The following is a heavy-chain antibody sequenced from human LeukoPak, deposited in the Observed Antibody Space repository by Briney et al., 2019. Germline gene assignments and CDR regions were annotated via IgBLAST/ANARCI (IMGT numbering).Heavy chain of an antibody. Sequence: SETLSLTCTVSGGSISSYYWSWIRQPAGKGLEWIGRIYTSGSTNYNPSLKSRVTMSVDTSKNQFSLKLSSVTAADTAVYYCAREKGGLLWFGELLYYNWFDPWGQGTLDTVSS. J-gene: IGHJ5*02. V-gene: IGHV4-4*07. CDR3: AREKGGLLWFGELLYYNWFDP. D-gene: IGHD3-10*01. CDR1: GGSISSYY. CDR2: IYTSGST.